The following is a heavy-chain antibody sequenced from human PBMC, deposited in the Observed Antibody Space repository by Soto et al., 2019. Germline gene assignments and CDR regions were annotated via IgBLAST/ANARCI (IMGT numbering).Heavy chain of an antibody. CDR1: GGSISSNSYY. CDR3: ARGGEYHPGLGSPRNWYFDL. J-gene: IGHJ2*01. D-gene: IGHD3-10*01. CDR2: IYYSGST. V-gene: IGHV4-39*01. Sequence: QLQLQESGPGLVKPSETLSLNCTVSGGSISSNSYYWDWIRQPPGKGLEWIGSIYYSGSTYYNPSLKSRVTISVDTSKNQFSLKLSSVTAADTAVYYCARGGEYHPGLGSPRNWYFDLWGRGTLVTVSS.